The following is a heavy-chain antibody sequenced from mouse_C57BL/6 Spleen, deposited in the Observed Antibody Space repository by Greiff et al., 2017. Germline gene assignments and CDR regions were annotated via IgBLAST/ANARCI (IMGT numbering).Heavy chain of an antibody. Sequence: DVKLQESGPELVKPGASVKIPCKASGYTFTDYNMDWVKQSHGKSLEWIGDINPNNGGTIYNQKFKGKATLTVDKSSSTAYMELRSLTSEDTAVYYCARRDYSNYVFAYWGQGTLVTVSA. D-gene: IGHD2-5*01. CDR3: ARRDYSNYVFAY. CDR1: GYTFTDYN. V-gene: IGHV1-18*01. J-gene: IGHJ3*01. CDR2: INPNNGGT.